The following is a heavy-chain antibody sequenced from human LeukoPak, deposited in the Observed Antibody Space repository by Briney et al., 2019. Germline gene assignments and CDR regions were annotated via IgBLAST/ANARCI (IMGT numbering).Heavy chain of an antibody. V-gene: IGHV1-46*01. Sequence: ASVKVSCKASGYTFTMYYIHWVRQAPGQGLEWMGMINPSDGATTYAQRFQGRVTMTRNTSISTAYMELSSLRSEDTAVYYCARGRWFGEKSPSDYWGQGTLVTVSS. CDR3: ARGRWFGEKSPSDY. CDR1: GYTFTMYY. CDR2: INPSDGAT. J-gene: IGHJ4*02. D-gene: IGHD3-10*01.